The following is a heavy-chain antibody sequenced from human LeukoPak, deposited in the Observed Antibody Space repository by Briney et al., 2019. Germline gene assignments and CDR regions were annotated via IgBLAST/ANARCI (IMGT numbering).Heavy chain of an antibody. CDR3: ARVGGYYDILTGYSRGDWFDP. CDR2: INPNSGGT. D-gene: IGHD3-9*01. J-gene: IGHJ5*02. Sequence: ASVKVSCKTSGYTFTSYAMNWVRQAPGQGLEWMGWINPNSGGTNYAQKFQGRVTMTRDTSISTAYMELSRLRSDDTAVYYCARVGGYYDILTGYSRGDWFDPWGQGTLVTVSS. V-gene: IGHV1-2*02. CDR1: GYTFTSYA.